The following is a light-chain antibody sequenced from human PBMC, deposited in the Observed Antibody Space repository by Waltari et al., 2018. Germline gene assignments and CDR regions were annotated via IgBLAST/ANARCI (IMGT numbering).Light chain of an antibody. CDR3: QQYNNWPRT. CDR1: QSISST. CDR2: GAS. J-gene: IGKJ1*01. V-gene: IGKV3-15*01. Sequence: EIVMTQSPATLSVSPGERATLSCRASQSISSTLAWYQQKPGQAPRLLIYGASTRAIDIPARFSGSGSGTEFTLTISSLQSEDFAVYYCQQYNNWPRTFGQVTKVEIK.